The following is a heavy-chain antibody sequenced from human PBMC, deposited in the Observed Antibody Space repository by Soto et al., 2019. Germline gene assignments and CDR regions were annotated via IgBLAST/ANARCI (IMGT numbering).Heavy chain of an antibody. CDR1: GGTFSSYA. CDR2: IIPIFGTA. J-gene: IGHJ3*02. V-gene: IGHV1-69*05. Sequence: QVQLVQSGAEVKKPGSSVKVSCKASGGTFSSYAISWVRQAPGQGLEWMGGIIPIFGTANYAQKFQGRVTSTTDDAKSTAYRELSSLRSEDTVVYYCARAPSPMITSHDAAFDIWGQGTMVTVSS. CDR3: ARAPSPMITSHDAAFDI. D-gene: IGHD3-16*01.